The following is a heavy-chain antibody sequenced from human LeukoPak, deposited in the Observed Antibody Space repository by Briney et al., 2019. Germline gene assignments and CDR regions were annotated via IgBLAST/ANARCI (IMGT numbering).Heavy chain of an antibody. CDR1: GASISSRNW. Sequence: SETLSLTCAVSGASISSRNWWIWVRQPPGKGLEWIGEIYPSGSTNYNPSLKSRVTISIDKSKNQFFLKLSSVTAADTAVYYCARDTGGRGRLDAFDIWGQGTMVTVSS. D-gene: IGHD2-8*02. J-gene: IGHJ3*02. CDR3: ARDTGGRGRLDAFDI. CDR2: IYPSGST. V-gene: IGHV4-4*02.